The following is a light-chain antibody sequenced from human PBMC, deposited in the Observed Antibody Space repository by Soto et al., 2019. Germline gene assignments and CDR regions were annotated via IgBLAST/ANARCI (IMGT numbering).Light chain of an antibody. Sequence: DIQMTNSPSSLSASVGGRVTITCRARLGIISSLAQYQQRPGKVPKLLIYAASTLQSGGPSRFSGSGSGTDFTLTISSLQPEDVATYYCQEYNSAPWRFGQGIKG. CDR2: AAS. V-gene: IGKV1-27*01. CDR3: QEYNSAPWR. J-gene: IGKJ1*01. CDR1: LGIISS.